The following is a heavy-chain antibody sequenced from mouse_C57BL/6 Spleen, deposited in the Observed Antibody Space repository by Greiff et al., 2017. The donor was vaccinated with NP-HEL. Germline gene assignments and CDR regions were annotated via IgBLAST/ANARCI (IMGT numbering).Heavy chain of an antibody. CDR1: GYTFTSYW. J-gene: IGHJ1*03. CDR2: IDPSDSYT. CDR3: ARTNYYGSKGYFDV. Sequence: VQLQQSGAELVMPGASVKLSCKASGYTFTSYWMHWVKQRPGQGLEWIGEIDPSDSYTNYNQKFKGKSTLTVDKSSSTAYMQLSSLTSEDSAVYYCARTNYYGSKGYFDVWGTGTTVTVSS. V-gene: IGHV1-69*01. D-gene: IGHD1-1*01.